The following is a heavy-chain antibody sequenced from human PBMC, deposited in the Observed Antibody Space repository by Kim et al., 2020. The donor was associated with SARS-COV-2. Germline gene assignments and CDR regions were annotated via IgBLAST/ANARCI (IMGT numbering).Heavy chain of an antibody. CDR1: GGSISSGGYY. CDR3: ARGGITMVRGVIFDY. V-gene: IGHV4-31*03. Sequence: SETLSLTCTVSGGSISSGGYYWSWIRQHPGKGLEWIGYIYYSGSTYYNPSLKSRVTISVDTSKNQFSLKLSSVTAADTAVYYCARGGITMVRGVIFDYWGQGTLVTVSS. D-gene: IGHD3-10*01. J-gene: IGHJ4*02. CDR2: IYYSGST.